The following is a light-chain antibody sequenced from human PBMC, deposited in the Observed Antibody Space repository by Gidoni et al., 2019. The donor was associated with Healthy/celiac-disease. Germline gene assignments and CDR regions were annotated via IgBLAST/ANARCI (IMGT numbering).Light chain of an antibody. V-gene: IGLV3-1*01. J-gene: IGLJ1*01. CDR2: QDS. CDR3: QAWDSSTAVYV. CDR1: KLGDKY. Sequence: SYELTQPPSVSVSPGQTASITCSGEKLGDKYACWYQQKPGQSPVLVIYQDSKRPSGIPERFSGSNSGNTATLTISGTQAMDEADYYCQAWDSSTAVYVFGTGTKVTVL.